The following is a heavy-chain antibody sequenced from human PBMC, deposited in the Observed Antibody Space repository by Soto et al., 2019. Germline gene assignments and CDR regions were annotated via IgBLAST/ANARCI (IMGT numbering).Heavy chain of an antibody. J-gene: IGHJ4*02. D-gene: IGHD4-17*01. V-gene: IGHV4-39*01. CDR3: ATHPPYGPLDH. CDR1: GGSISSSSNH. CDR2: IYSSENT. Sequence: QLQLQESGPGLVKPPETLSLTCTVSGGSISSSSNHQGWIRQPPGKGLEWIGNIYSSENTYYNPSLKSRVTIPVDTSKNQFSLRLTSVTAADTAVYYCATHPPYGPLDHWGQGTLVTVSS.